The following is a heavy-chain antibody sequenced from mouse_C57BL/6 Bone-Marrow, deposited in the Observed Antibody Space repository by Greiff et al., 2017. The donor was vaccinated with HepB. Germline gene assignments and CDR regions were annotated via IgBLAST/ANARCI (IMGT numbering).Heavy chain of an antibody. CDR3: ARYGSSYGWYFDV. D-gene: IGHD1-1*01. Sequence: QVQLQQSGPGLVAPSQRLSITCTVSGFSFTSYAISWVRQPPGKGLEWLGVIWTGGGTNYNSALKSRLSISKDNSKSQVFLKMNSLQTDDTARYYCARYGSSYGWYFDVWGTGTTVTVSS. CDR1: GFSFTSYA. V-gene: IGHV2-9-1*01. J-gene: IGHJ1*03. CDR2: IWTGGGT.